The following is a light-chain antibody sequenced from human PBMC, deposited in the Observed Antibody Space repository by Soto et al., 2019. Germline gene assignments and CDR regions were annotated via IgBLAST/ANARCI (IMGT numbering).Light chain of an antibody. CDR3: QQYNDRPPLT. CDR1: QSVSSN. Sequence: EIVMTQSPATLSVSPGERATLSCRASQSVSSNLAWYQQQPGQAPRLLIYDTSSRATGVPARFSGSGSGTEFTLTISSLKAEDFAVYYCQQYNDRPPLTFGGGTKVDIK. CDR2: DTS. J-gene: IGKJ4*01. V-gene: IGKV3-15*01.